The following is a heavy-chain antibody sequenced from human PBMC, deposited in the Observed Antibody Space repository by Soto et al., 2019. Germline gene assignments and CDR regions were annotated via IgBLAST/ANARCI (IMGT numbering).Heavy chain of an antibody. J-gene: IGHJ6*02. Sequence: GGSLSLSCAASEFTLSASAMHWVRQASGKGLEWVGRIRSKTNSYATEYAASVKGRFTISRDESKNTAYLQLNSLKTEDTAVYYCVSQIAAAGTNYYYAMDVWGQGTTVTVSS. V-gene: IGHV3-73*01. CDR2: IRSKTNSYAT. D-gene: IGHD6-13*01. CDR3: VSQIAAAGTNYYYAMDV. CDR1: EFTLSASA.